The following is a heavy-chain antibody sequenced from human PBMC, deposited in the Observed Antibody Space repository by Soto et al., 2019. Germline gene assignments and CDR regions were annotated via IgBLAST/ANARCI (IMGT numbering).Heavy chain of an antibody. Sequence: SETLSLTCTVSGGSITSSSYYWGWIRHPPGKGLEWIGSIYYSGSTYYNPSLKSRVTISVDTSKNQFSLKLSSVTAADTAVYYCATQEVGGSYVCTFDPWGQGTLVTVSS. CDR3: ATQEVGGSYVCTFDP. J-gene: IGHJ5*02. V-gene: IGHV4-39*01. CDR2: IYYSGST. D-gene: IGHD1-26*01. CDR1: GGSITSSSYY.